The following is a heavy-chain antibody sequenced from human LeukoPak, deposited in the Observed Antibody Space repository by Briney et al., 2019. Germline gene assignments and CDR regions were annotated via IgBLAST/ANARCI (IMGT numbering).Heavy chain of an antibody. D-gene: IGHD1-7*01. Sequence: TGGSLRLSRTPSGFTFSNYAMSWVRQTPGKGLEWVSGIGSDGGGTAYADSVKGRFTISRDNSKNMLYLQMNSLRVEDTAIYYCAKKNSGPYPFDFWGQGTLVTVSS. V-gene: IGHV3-23*01. CDR2: IGSDGGGT. J-gene: IGHJ4*02. CDR1: GFTFSNYA. CDR3: AKKNSGPYPFDF.